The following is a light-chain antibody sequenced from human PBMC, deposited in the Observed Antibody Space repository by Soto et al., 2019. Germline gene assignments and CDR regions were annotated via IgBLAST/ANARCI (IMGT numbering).Light chain of an antibody. V-gene: IGLV2-11*01. CDR1: SSDVGGYNF. J-gene: IGLJ2*01. CDR3: CSYAGSYTV. CDR2: DVS. Sequence: QSVLTQPRSVSGSPGQSVTISCTGTSSDVGGYNFVSWYQQHPGKAPKLMIYDVSKRPSGVPDRFSGSKSGNTASLTISGLQAEDEADYYCCSYAGSYTVFGGGTKEIVL.